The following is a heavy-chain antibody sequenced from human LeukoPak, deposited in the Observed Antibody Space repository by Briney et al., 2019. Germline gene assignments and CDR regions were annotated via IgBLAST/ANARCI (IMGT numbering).Heavy chain of an antibody. CDR2: INPNSGGT. D-gene: IGHD3-22*01. V-gene: IGHV1-2*02. CDR1: GYTFTGYY. Sequence: GASVKASCKASGYTFTGYYMHWVRQAPGQGLEWMGWINPNSGGTNYAQKFQGRVTMTRDTSISTAYMELSRLRSDDTAVYYCARVHYYDSSGPGYYFDYWGQGTLVTVSS. CDR3: ARVHYYDSSGPGYYFDY. J-gene: IGHJ4*02.